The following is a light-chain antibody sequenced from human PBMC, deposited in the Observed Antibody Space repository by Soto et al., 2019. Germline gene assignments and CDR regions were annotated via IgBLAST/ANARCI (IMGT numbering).Light chain of an antibody. J-gene: IGKJ4*01. Sequence: DIQMTQSPSSLSASVGDTVTITCRASQDISNYLAWYQQKPGRVPKVLIYAASTLQSVVPSRFSAIGSGTYFTLTISSLQPEDVATYYCQKYNRAPLTFGGGTKVEIK. CDR1: QDISNY. V-gene: IGKV1-27*01. CDR2: AAS. CDR3: QKYNRAPLT.